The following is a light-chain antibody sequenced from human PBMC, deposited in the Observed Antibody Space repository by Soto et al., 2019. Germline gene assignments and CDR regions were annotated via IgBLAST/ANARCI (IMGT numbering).Light chain of an antibody. CDR1: QSVSSY. J-gene: IGKJ4*01. V-gene: IGKV3-11*01. Sequence: EIVLTQSPATLSLSPGERATLSCRASQSVSSYLAWYQQKPGQAPRLLIYDASNRVTGIPARFSGSGSGTDFTLTISSLEPDDFAVYYCQQRSDWPSTFGGGTKVQIK. CDR3: QQRSDWPST. CDR2: DAS.